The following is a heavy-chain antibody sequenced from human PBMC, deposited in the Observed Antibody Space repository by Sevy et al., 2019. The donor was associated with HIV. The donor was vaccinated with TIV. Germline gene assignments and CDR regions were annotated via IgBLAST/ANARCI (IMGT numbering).Heavy chain of an antibody. CDR3: ARPTRLAAAAGMDV. D-gene: IGHD6-13*01. CDR1: GFTFSDYY. V-gene: IGHV3-11*01. J-gene: IGHJ6*02. Sequence: GGSLRLSCAASGFTFSDYYMSWIRQAPGKGLEWVSYISRSGSTIYYADSVKGRFTTSRDNAKNSLYLKMNSLRAEDTAVYYCARPTRLAAAAGMDVWGQGTTVTVSS. CDR2: ISRSGSTI.